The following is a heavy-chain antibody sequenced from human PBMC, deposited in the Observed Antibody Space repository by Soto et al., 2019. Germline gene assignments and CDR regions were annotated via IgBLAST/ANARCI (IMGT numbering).Heavy chain of an antibody. J-gene: IGHJ4*02. D-gene: IGHD2-2*02. CDR2: ISPDGGRT. Sequence: PEEVCGTASGYTFTTYYMPWVRHAPGQGLEWMGIISPDGGRTRYAEKFQRRVTMTRDTSTRKVYMELSSLRSEDTALYYCATRDTGHYWGQGTVLTVAS. CDR3: ATRDTGHY. CDR1: GYTFTTYY. V-gene: IGHV1-46*01.